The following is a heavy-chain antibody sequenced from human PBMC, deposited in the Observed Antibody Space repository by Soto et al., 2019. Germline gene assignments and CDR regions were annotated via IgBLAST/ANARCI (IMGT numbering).Heavy chain of an antibody. CDR1: GYSFTSYW. D-gene: IGHD6-13*01. Sequence: GEALKISCKGSGYSFTSYWIGWVRQMPGKGLEWMGIIYPGDSDTRYSPSFQGQVTISADKSISTAYLQWSSLKASDTAMYYRARQWGVGIAAAGTRWFDPWGQGTLVTVSS. V-gene: IGHV5-51*01. CDR2: IYPGDSDT. J-gene: IGHJ5*02. CDR3: ARQWGVGIAAAGTRWFDP.